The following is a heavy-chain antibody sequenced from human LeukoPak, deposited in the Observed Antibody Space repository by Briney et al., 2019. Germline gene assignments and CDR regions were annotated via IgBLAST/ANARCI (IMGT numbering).Heavy chain of an antibody. CDR3: AKVPYSSSWSEYFQH. CDR2: ISGSGGST. V-gene: IGHV3-23*01. Sequence: GGSLRLSCAASGFTFSSYAMSWVRQAPGKGLEWVSAISGSGGSTYYADSVKGRFTISRDNSKNTLYLQMNSLRAEDTAVYYCAKVPYSSSWSEYFQHWGQGTLATVSS. D-gene: IGHD6-13*01. J-gene: IGHJ1*01. CDR1: GFTFSSYA.